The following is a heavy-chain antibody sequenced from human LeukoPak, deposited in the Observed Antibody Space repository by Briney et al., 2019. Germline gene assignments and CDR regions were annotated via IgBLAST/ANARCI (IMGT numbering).Heavy chain of an antibody. CDR3: ASKAAAGIDY. CDR2: ITPILGIA. CDR1: GGTFSSYA. J-gene: IGHJ4*02. V-gene: IGHV1-69*04. Sequence: SVKVSCKASGGTFSSYAISWVRQAPGQGLEWMGRITPILGIANYAQKFQGRVTITADKSTSTAYMELSSLRSEDTAVYYCASKAAAGIDYWGQGTLVTVSS. D-gene: IGHD6-13*01.